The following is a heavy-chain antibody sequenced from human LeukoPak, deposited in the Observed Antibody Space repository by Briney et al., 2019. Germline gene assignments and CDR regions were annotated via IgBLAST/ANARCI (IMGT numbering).Heavy chain of an antibody. CDR1: GGSFSGYY. CDR2: INHSGST. Sequence: SETLSLICAVYGGSFSGYYWSWIRQPPGKGLEWIGEINHSGSTNYNPSLKSRVTISVDTSKNQFSLKLSSVTAADTAVYYCAGGYYDSSGYLFHYGMDVWGQGTTVTVSS. J-gene: IGHJ6*02. D-gene: IGHD3-22*01. CDR3: AGGYYDSSGYLFHYGMDV. V-gene: IGHV4-34*01.